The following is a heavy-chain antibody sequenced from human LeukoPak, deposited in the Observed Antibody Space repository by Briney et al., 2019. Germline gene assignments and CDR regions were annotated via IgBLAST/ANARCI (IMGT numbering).Heavy chain of an antibody. D-gene: IGHD3-10*01. CDR3: TTGITMVRGVIHLIDY. V-gene: IGHV3-15*01. CDR1: GFTFSNAW. Sequence: PGGSLRLSCAASGFTFSNAWMSWVRQARVKGLEWVGRIKSKTDGGTTDYAAPVKGRFTISRDDSKNTLYLQMNSLKTEDTAVYYCTTGITMVRGVIHLIDYWGQGTLVTVSS. CDR2: IKSKTDGGTT. J-gene: IGHJ4*02.